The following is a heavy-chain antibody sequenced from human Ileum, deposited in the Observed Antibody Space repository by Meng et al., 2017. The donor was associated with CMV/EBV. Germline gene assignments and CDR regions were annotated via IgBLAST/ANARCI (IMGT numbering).Heavy chain of an antibody. V-gene: IGHV3-30*02. CDR2: IRYDGSNK. D-gene: IGHD1/OR15-1a*01. Sequence: GESLKISCAASGFTFSSYGMHWVRQAPGKGLEWVAFIRYDGSNKYYADSVKGRFTISRDNSKNTLYLQMNSLRAEDTAVYYCARANNHAMDVWGQGTTVTVSS. CDR1: GFTFSSYG. CDR3: ARANNHAMDV. J-gene: IGHJ6*02.